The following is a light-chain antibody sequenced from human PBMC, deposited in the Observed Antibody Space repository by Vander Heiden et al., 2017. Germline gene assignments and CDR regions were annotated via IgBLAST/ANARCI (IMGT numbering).Light chain of an antibody. CDR3: QHRSTWPYT. V-gene: IGKV3-11*01. J-gene: IGKJ2*01. Sequence: ETVLTQSPATLSLSPGERATLYCRASQTVRGYLDWYQQKPGQAPRLLVYDASNRATGTPARFSGSGSGTDFTLTISSLEPEDFAVYYCQHRSTWPYTFGQGTKLDI. CDR1: QTVRGY. CDR2: DAS.